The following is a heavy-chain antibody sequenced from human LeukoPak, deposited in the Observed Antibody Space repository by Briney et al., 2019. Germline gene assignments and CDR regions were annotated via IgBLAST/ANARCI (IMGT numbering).Heavy chain of an antibody. CDR1: GFTFSSYG. CDR2: IRNDGRNK. V-gene: IGHV3-30*02. J-gene: IGHJ3*02. Sequence: GGSLRLSCAASGFTFSSYGMHWVRQAPGKGLEWVAFIRNDGRNKYYADSVKGRFTISRDNSKNTLYLQMNSLRAEDTAVYYCARDEAGSSGWWLDAFDIWGQGTMVTVSS. D-gene: IGHD6-19*01. CDR3: ARDEAGSSGWWLDAFDI.